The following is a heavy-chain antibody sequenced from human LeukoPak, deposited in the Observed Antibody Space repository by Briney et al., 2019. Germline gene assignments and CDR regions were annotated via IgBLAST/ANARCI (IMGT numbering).Heavy chain of an antibody. J-gene: IGHJ4*02. V-gene: IGHV3-23*01. Sequence: GGTLRLSCAASGFTFSSYGMSWVRQAPGKGLEWVSAISGSGGSTYYADSVKGRFTISRDNFKNTLYLQMNSLRAEDTAVYYCAKDGGVWFGESNDYWGQGTLVTVSS. D-gene: IGHD3-10*01. CDR3: AKDGGVWFGESNDY. CDR2: ISGSGGST. CDR1: GFTFSSYG.